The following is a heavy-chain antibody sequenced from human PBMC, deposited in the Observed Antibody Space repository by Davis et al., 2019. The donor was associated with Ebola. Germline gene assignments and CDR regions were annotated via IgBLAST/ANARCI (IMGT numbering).Heavy chain of an antibody. D-gene: IGHD6-19*01. CDR3: AKDDRVAGTYFYYYMDV. J-gene: IGHJ6*03. CDR1: GFTFSSYA. V-gene: IGHV3-23*01. CDR2: ISESGGST. Sequence: GESLKISCAASGFTFSSYAMNWVRQAPGKGLEWVSAISESGGSTYYADSVKGRFTISRDNSKNTLYLQMNSLSPEDTAVYYCAKDDRVAGTYFYYYMDVWGKGATVTVSS.